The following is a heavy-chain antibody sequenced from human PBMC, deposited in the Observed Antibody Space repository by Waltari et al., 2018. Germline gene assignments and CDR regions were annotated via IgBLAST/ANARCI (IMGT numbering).Heavy chain of an antibody. D-gene: IGHD2-2*01. J-gene: IGHJ2*01. V-gene: IGHV4-59*08. CDR3: ARQSMGYCSSTSCYPTRYFDL. CDR2: IYYSGST. Sequence: QVQLQESGPGLVKPSETLSLTCTVSGGSISSYYWSWIRQPPGKGLEWIGYIYYSGSTNYNPSLKSRFTISVDTSKNQFSLKLSSVTAADTAVYYCARQSMGYCSSTSCYPTRYFDLWGRGTLVTVSS. CDR1: GGSISSYY.